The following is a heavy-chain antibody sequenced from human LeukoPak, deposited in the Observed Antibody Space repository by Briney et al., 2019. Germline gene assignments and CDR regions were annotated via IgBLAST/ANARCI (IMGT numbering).Heavy chain of an antibody. V-gene: IGHV1-18*04. J-gene: IGHJ4*02. Sequence: PCASVTVSCKASGYTFTNYGISWVRQAPGQGLEGMAWISAYNGNTNYAQKFQDRVTMTTDTSTSTASMELRSLTSDDTAVYYCARDSSVAGSFDSWGQGTLVTVSS. CDR1: GYTFTNYG. D-gene: IGHD6-19*01. CDR2: ISAYNGNT. CDR3: ARDSSVAGSFDS.